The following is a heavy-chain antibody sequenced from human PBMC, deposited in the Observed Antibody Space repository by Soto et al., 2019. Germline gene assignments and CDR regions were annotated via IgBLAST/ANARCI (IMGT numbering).Heavy chain of an antibody. Sequence: GGSLRLSCTASGFTFGDYAMSWFRQAPGKGLEWVGFIRSKAYGGTTEYAASVKGRFTISRDDSKSIAYLQMNSLKTEDTAVYYCTRDWVVAATPYWFDPWGQGTLVTVSS. D-gene: IGHD2-15*01. J-gene: IGHJ5*02. CDR3: TRDWVVAATPYWFDP. V-gene: IGHV3-49*03. CDR1: GFTFGDYA. CDR2: IRSKAYGGTT.